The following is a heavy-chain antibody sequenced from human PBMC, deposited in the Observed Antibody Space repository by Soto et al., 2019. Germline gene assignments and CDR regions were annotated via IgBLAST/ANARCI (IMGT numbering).Heavy chain of an antibody. V-gene: IGHV4-34*01. J-gene: IGHJ4*02. Sequence: SETLSLTCAVYGGSFSGYYWSWIRQPPGKGLEWIGEINHSGSTNYNPSLKSRVTISVDTSKNQFSLKLSSVTAADTAVYYCARGGNPKWIQLWKRAFQYFDYWGQGTMVTVS. CDR1: GGSFSGYY. D-gene: IGHD5-18*01. CDR2: INHSGST. CDR3: ARGGNPKWIQLWKRAFQYFDY.